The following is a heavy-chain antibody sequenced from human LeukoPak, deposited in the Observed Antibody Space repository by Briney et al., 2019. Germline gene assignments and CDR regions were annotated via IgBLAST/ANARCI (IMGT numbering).Heavy chain of an antibody. J-gene: IGHJ4*02. CDR3: ARRSLRVVTAHYYFDY. CDR2: IIPIFGTA. D-gene: IGHD2-21*02. CDR1: GGTFSSYA. Sequence: GASVKVSCKASGGTFSSYAISWVRQAPGQGLQWMGGIIPIFGTANYAQKFQGRVTITADKSTSTAYMELSSLRSEDTAVYYCARRSLRVVTAHYYFDYWGQGTLVTVSS. V-gene: IGHV1-69*06.